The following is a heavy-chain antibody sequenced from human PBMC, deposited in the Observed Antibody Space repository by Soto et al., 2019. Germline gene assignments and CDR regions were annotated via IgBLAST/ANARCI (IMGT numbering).Heavy chain of an antibody. Sequence: QVQLVQSGAEVKKPGASVKVSCKASGYTFASYDINLVRQATGQGLEWMGWMNPNSGNTCYALQFQGRVTMTRNTSISTAYMELSSLRSEDTAVYSCALHYGDYNFDYWGQGTLVTVAS. CDR2: MNPNSGNT. CDR1: GYTFASYD. D-gene: IGHD4-17*01. CDR3: ALHYGDYNFDY. J-gene: IGHJ4*02. V-gene: IGHV1-8*01.